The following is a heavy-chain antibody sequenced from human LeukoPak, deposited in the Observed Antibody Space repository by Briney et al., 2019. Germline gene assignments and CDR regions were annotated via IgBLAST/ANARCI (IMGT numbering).Heavy chain of an antibody. CDR2: IYTSGST. CDR1: GYSISSYY. D-gene: IGHD2-15*01. CDR3: MASDLRDIVADY. V-gene: IGHV4-4*07. J-gene: IGHJ4*02. Sequence: SETLSLTCTVSGYSISSYYWSWIRQPAGKGLEWIGRIYTSGSTNYNPSLKSRVTMSVDTSKKQFSLKLSSVTAADTAVYYCMASDLRDIVADYWGQGTLVTVSS.